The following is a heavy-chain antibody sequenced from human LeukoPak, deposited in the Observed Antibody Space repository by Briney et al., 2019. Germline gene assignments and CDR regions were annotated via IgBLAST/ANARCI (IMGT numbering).Heavy chain of an antibody. CDR2: IRSKAYGGTT. J-gene: IGHJ6*02. D-gene: IGHD3-10*01. V-gene: IGHV3-49*04. CDR3: TRSAYGSGSYYTWYYGMDV. CDR1: GFTFGDYA. Sequence: GGSLRLSCTASGFTFGDYAMSWVRQAPGKGLEWVGFIRSKAYGGTTEYAAPVKGRFTISRDDSKSIAYLQMNSLKTEDTAVYYCTRSAYGSGSYYTWYYGMDVWGQGTTVTVSS.